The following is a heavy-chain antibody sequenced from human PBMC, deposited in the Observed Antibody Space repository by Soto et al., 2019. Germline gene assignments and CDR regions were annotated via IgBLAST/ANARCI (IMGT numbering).Heavy chain of an antibody. CDR2: ISGSGGST. CDR1: GFTFSSYA. Sequence: ESGGGLVQPGGSLRLSCAASGFTFSSYAMSWVRQAPGKGLEWVSAISGSGGSTYYADSVKGRFTISRDNSKNTLYLQMNSLRAEDTAVYYCAKADDYYDSSGYYYANDAFDIWGQGTMVTVSS. V-gene: IGHV3-23*01. J-gene: IGHJ3*02. CDR3: AKADDYYDSSGYYYANDAFDI. D-gene: IGHD3-22*01.